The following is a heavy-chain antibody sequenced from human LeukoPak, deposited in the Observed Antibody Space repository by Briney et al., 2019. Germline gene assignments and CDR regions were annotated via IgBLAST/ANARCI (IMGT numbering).Heavy chain of an antibody. Sequence: PSETLSLTCAVYGASFSGYYWAWIRQPPGKGLEWIGEINHTGSTTYNPSLKSRVTMSVDTSKNRFSLKLNSVTAADTAVYYCARGRLRFLEMDVWGKGTIVTVSS. CDR2: INHTGST. CDR1: GASFSGYY. V-gene: IGHV4-34*01. CDR3: ARGRLRFLEMDV. D-gene: IGHD3-3*01. J-gene: IGHJ6*04.